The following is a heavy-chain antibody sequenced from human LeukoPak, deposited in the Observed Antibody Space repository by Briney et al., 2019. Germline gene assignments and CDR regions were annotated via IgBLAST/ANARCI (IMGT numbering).Heavy chain of an antibody. Sequence: GGSLRLSCAASGFTFSRSWMSWGRQAPGKGLEWVANIRQDGSEKYYVDSVKGRFTISRDNTKNSLYLQMNSLRAEDTAVYYCARTGDYGDYWGQGTLVTVSS. CDR2: IRQDGSEK. J-gene: IGHJ4*02. CDR3: ARTGDYGDY. CDR1: GFTFSRSW. D-gene: IGHD1-14*01. V-gene: IGHV3-7*01.